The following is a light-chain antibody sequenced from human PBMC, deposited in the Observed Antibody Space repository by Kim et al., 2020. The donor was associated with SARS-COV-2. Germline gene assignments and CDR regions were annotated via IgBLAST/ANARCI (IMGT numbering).Light chain of an antibody. CDR2: GQN. V-gene: IGLV1-44*01. Sequence: QSVLIQPPSASGTPGQRVTISCSGSSSNIGRNTVNWYQQHPGTAPKLLIYGQNKRPSGVPDRFSGSRSDTSLSLAISGLQSEDEADYYCAGWDDSLSGPHWVFGGGTQLTVL. CDR3: AGWDDSLSGPHWV. J-gene: IGLJ3*02. CDR1: SSNIGRNT.